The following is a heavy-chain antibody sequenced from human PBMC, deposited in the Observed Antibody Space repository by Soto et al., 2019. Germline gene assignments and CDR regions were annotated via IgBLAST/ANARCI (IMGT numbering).Heavy chain of an antibody. D-gene: IGHD6-13*01. Sequence: GGSLRRSCAASGFTFRSFTMNWVRQAPGKGLEWVSTISSNSAYIYYTDALRGRFTISRDNAKNSLHLQMNSLRAEDTAVYYCTRDASRDSSARGWFDPWGPGTLLT. CDR2: ISSNSAYI. V-gene: IGHV3-21*01. CDR1: GFTFRSFT. J-gene: IGHJ5*02. CDR3: TRDASRDSSARGWFDP.